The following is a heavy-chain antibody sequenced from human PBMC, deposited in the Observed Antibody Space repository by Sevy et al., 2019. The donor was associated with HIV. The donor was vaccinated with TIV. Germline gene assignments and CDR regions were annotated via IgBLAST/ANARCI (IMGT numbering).Heavy chain of an antibody. Sequence: SDTLSLTCTVSGGSISTYYWNWIRQPPGKGLEWIGYFYYSGSTNYNPSLKSRVTISVDTSKNQFSLKMRSVIAADTAVYYCARARYDSSGYPDAFDIWGQGTVVTVSS. J-gene: IGHJ3*02. V-gene: IGHV4-59*01. CDR1: GGSISTYY. D-gene: IGHD3-22*01. CDR2: FYYSGST. CDR3: ARARYDSSGYPDAFDI.